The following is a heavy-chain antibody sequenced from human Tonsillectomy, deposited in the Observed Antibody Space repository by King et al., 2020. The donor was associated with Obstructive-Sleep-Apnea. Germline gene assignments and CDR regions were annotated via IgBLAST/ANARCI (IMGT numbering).Heavy chain of an antibody. D-gene: IGHD3-10*01. V-gene: IGHV3-23*04. CDR2: INTDGRNT. J-gene: IGHJ4*02. CDR1: GFTLMTYG. Sequence: VQLVESGGGLVQPGGSLRVSCVGSGFTLMTYGMSWVRQAPGKGLEWCSSINTDGRNTHYADSVKGRFTISRDNSKNTLHLQMNSLRADDTAVYYCAKQLWNSDYWGQGTLVTVSS. CDR3: AKQLWNSDY.